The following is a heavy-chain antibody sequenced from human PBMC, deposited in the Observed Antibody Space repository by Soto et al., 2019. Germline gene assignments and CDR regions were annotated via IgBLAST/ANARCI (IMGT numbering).Heavy chain of an antibody. J-gene: IGHJ6*03. V-gene: IGHV6-1*01. Sequence: PSQTLSLTCAISGDSVSSNSAAWNWIRQSPSRGLEWLGRTYYRSKWYNDYAVSVKSRITINPDTSKNQFSLQLNSVTPEDTAVYYCARCGPRTHLDYYYYMDVWGKGTTVTVSS. CDR2: TYYRSKWYN. CDR3: ARCGPRTHLDYYYYMDV. CDR1: GDSVSSNSAA.